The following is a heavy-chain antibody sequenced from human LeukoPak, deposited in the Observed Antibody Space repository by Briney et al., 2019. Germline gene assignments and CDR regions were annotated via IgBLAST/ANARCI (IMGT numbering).Heavy chain of an antibody. Sequence: GGSLRLSCAASGLNLSSHGMHWVRQAPGKGLEWVAAISYDGSNKNYADSVKGRFTISRDNSKNTLYLQMNSLRAEDTAVYYCARGVRIAVAGYIDYWGQGTLVTVSS. J-gene: IGHJ4*02. D-gene: IGHD6-19*01. CDR2: ISYDGSNK. CDR1: GLNLSSHG. CDR3: ARGVRIAVAGYIDY. V-gene: IGHV3-30*19.